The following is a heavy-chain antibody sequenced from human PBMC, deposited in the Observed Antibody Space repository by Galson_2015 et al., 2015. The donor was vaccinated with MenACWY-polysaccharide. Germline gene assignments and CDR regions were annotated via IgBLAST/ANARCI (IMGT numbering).Heavy chain of an antibody. CDR3: ARAMNYYDTSGYLYYFDY. CDR2: IYSGGHT. Sequence: SLRLSCAASGFTVSSNYMTWVRQAPGKGLQWVSVIYSGGHTHYADSVKGRFTISRDNSKNTLYLQMNSLRAEDTAVYFCARAMNYYDTSGYLYYFDYWGQGTLVTVSS. V-gene: IGHV3-53*01. D-gene: IGHD3-22*01. J-gene: IGHJ4*02. CDR1: GFTVSSNY.